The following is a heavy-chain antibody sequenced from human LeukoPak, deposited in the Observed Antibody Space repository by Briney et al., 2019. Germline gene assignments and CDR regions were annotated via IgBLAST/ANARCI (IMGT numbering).Heavy chain of an antibody. Sequence: GGSLRLSCAASGFTFSDYHMSWIRQAPGKGLEWVSYISSTSDYTNYADSVKGRFTISRDNAKKSLYLQMNSLRAEDTAVCYCAGPTCLRGGYCSTNFWGQGTLVTVSS. D-gene: IGHD2-2*01. CDR3: AGPTCLRGGYCSTNF. CDR1: GFTFSDYH. CDR2: ISSTSDYT. V-gene: IGHV3-11*03. J-gene: IGHJ4*02.